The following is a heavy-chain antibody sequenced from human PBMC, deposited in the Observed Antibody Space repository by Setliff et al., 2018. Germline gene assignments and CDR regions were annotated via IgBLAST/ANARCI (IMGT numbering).Heavy chain of an antibody. Sequence: ASVKVSCKASGYPFIGYFMHWVRQAPGQGLEWMGWINPKTGDTLYAPKFQGRVTMTRDRSSNTAYMDLSRLTSDDTAVYFCARAPRLEWILPTFDYWGQGTLVTVSS. J-gene: IGHJ4*02. V-gene: IGHV1-2*02. CDR3: ARAPRLEWILPTFDY. CDR2: INPKTGDT. D-gene: IGHD3-3*01. CDR1: GYPFIGYF.